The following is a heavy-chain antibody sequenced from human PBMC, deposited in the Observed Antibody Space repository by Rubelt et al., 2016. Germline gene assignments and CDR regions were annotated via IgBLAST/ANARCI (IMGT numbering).Heavy chain of an antibody. CDR1: GASIGDTRFH. J-gene: IGHJ4*02. D-gene: IGHD3-10*01. Sequence: QLQLQESGPGLVRPSETLSLTCTVSGASIGDTRFHWGWIRQPPGKGLEWIGTVCYNGDTYYNPSLKSRVTISVDTSKNQFSLKVSSVTAADTAVYYCVTRLGSPDYWGQGTLVTVSS. CDR3: VTRLGSPDY. V-gene: IGHV4-39*01. CDR2: VCYNGDT.